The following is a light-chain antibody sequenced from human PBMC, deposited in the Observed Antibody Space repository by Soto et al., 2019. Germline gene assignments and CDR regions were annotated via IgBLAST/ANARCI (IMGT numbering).Light chain of an antibody. CDR2: EVT. CDR3: SSYRGSNIFVV. Sequence: QSVLTQPPSASGSPGQSVTISCTGTSGVSWYQQHPGKAPKLLIYEVTKRPSGVPDRFSGSKFGNTASLTVSGLQAEDEADYYCSSYRGSNIFVVFGGGTKLTVL. V-gene: IGLV2-8*01. J-gene: IGLJ2*01. CDR1: SGV.